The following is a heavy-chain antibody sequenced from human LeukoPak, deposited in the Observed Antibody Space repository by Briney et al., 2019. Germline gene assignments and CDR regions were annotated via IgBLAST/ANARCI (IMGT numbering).Heavy chain of an antibody. D-gene: IGHD6-13*01. Sequence: ASVKVPCEASGGTLSRYGIGWVRQAPGQGLEWMGGIIPKFGSTNYAQKFQDRLTLTTDESTSTAYMELSNLRSEDTAVYFCARDNIAASGVKYFQLWGPGTLVTISS. J-gene: IGHJ1*01. CDR1: GGTLSRYG. V-gene: IGHV1-69*05. CDR3: ARDNIAASGVKYFQL. CDR2: IIPKFGST.